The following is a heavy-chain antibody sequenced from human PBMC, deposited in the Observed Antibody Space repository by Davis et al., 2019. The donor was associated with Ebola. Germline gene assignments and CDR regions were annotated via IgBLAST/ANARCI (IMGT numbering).Heavy chain of an antibody. D-gene: IGHD2-2*01. Sequence: ESLKISCAASGFTVSSNYMSWVRQPPGKGLEWIGEINHSGSTNYNPSLKSRVTISVDTSKNQFSLKLSSVTAADTAVYYCARGLRGGIVVVPAATNYGMDVWGQGTTVTVSS. CDR1: GFTVSSNY. V-gene: IGHV4-34*01. J-gene: IGHJ6*02. CDR3: ARGLRGGIVVVPAATNYGMDV. CDR2: INHSGST.